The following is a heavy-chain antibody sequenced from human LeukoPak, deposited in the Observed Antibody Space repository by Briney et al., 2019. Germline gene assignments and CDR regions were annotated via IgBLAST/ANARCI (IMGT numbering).Heavy chain of an antibody. CDR1: GFTFSSYG. D-gene: IGHD3-9*01. CDR3: AKNPYYDILTGYFDY. V-gene: IGHV3-30*02. CDR2: IWYDGSDK. Sequence: GGSLRLSCAASGFTFSSYGMHWVRQAPGKGLEWVAVIWYDGSDKYCADSVKGRFTISRDNSKNTLYLQMNSLRAEDTAVYYCAKNPYYDILTGYFDYWGQGTLVTVSS. J-gene: IGHJ4*02.